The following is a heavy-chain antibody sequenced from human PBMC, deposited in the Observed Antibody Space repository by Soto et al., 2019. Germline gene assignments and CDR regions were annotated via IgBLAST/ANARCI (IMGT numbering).Heavy chain of an antibody. CDR1: GYTFTDYY. D-gene: IGHD2-2*01. CDR2: MSPKSGGS. CDR3: AREMRYCDSTSCDDFDF. J-gene: IGHJ4*02. Sequence: SVKVSCKASGYTFTDYYIHWVRQAPVQGLEWMGWMSPKSGGSSHAQQFQGRVTMTRDTSMSTTYMELSRLRSDDTAVYYCAREMRYCDSTSCDDFDFWGQGTLVTVSS. V-gene: IGHV1-2*02.